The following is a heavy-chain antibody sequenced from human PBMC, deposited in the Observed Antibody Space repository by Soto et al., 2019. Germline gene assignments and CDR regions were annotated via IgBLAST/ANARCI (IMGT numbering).Heavy chain of an antibody. V-gene: IGHV4-30-4*01. CDR3: ASGYSYVVYYYGMDV. D-gene: IGHD5-18*01. Sequence: QVQLQESGPGLVKPSQTLSLTCTVSGGSISSGDYYWSWIRQPPGKGLEWIGYIYYSGSTYYNPSLKRRVTISIDTSKTQFSLKLSSVTAADTAVYYCASGYSYVVYYYGMDVWGQGTTVTVSS. CDR2: IYYSGST. CDR1: GGSISSGDYY. J-gene: IGHJ6*02.